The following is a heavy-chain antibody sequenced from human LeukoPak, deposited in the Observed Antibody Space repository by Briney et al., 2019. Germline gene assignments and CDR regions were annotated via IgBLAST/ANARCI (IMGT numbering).Heavy chain of an antibody. V-gene: IGHV3-53*05. Sequence: PGGSLRLSCAASGFTVSSNYMSWVRQAPGKGLEWVSVFYAGDSTYYADSVKGRFTISRDNSKNMLYLEMNSLSTEDTAVYYCAKVRYCSGVNCYPDDNWGQGTLVTVSS. CDR3: AKVRYCSGVNCYPDDN. D-gene: IGHD2-15*01. J-gene: IGHJ4*02. CDR1: GFTVSSNY. CDR2: FYAGDST.